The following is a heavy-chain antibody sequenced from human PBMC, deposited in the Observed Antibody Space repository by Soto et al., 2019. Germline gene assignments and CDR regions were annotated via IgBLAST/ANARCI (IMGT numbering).Heavy chain of an antibody. V-gene: IGHV3-30-3*01. CDR3: VRHLVGATASFDY. CDR1: GFTFSSYA. Sequence: QVQLVESGGGVVQPGRSLRLSCVASGFTFSSYAMHWVRQAPGKGLEWLAVTSSDGNKKYSADSVKGRFTISRDNSKNTLYLQMNSLRADDTAVYHCVRHLVGATASFDYWGQGTLVTVSS. J-gene: IGHJ4*02. D-gene: IGHD1-26*01. CDR2: TSSDGNKK.